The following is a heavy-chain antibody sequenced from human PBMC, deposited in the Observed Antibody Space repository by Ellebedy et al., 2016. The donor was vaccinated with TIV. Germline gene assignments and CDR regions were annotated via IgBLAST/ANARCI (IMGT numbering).Heavy chain of an antibody. CDR2: IYPGDYYT. CDR1: GYSFTSYW. CDR3: ARQRAAFAFDY. Sequence: GESLKISCKGSGYSFTSYWIGWVRQLPGKGLEWMGIIYPGDYYTRYSPSFHGQVTISADKSISTAYLQWRSLKASETAMYYCARQRAAFAFDYWGQGTLVTVSS. J-gene: IGHJ4*02. D-gene: IGHD6-13*01. V-gene: IGHV5-51*01.